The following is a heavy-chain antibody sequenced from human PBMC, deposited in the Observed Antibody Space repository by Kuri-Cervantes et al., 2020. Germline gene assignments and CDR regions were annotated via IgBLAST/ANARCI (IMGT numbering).Heavy chain of an antibody. CDR1: GFTFSSYW. CDR3: AKGGYSSSWYESDYYYYYGMDV. J-gene: IGHJ6*02. CDR2: INSDGSST. Sequence: GESLKISCAASGFTFSSYWMHWVRQAPGKGLVWVSRINSDGSSTNYADSVKGRFTISRDNSKNTLYLQMNSLRAEDTAVYYCAKGGYSSSWYESDYYYYYGMDVWGQGTTVTVSS. D-gene: IGHD6-13*01. V-gene: IGHV3-74*01.